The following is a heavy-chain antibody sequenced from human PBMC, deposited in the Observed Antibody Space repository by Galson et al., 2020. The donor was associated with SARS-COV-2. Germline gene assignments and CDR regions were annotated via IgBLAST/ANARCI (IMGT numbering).Heavy chain of an antibody. CDR2: IKPDGSQQ. CDR3: AKYDAGLL. CDR1: GFTISRYW. V-gene: IGHV3-7*01. D-gene: IGHD3-3*01. Sequence: PRWPVKVSCAGSGFTISRYWMNWVRQAPGKGLEWVANIKPDGSQQQYADSVKGRFIISRDNAQNSVFLHMNSLRAEDTALYYCAKYDAGLLWGPGTMVTVSS. J-gene: IGHJ3*01.